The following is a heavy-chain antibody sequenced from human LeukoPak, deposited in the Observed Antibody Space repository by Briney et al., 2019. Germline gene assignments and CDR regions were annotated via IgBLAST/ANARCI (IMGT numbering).Heavy chain of an antibody. CDR1: GYTSTGYY. J-gene: IGHJ4*02. CDR3: ARGDGYNVYFDY. D-gene: IGHD5-24*01. CDR2: INPNSGGT. Sequence: GASVKVSCKASGYTSTGYYMHWVRQAPGQGLEWMGWINPNSGGTNYAQKFQGGVTMTRDTSISTAYMELSSLRSDDTAVYYCARGDGYNVYFDYWGQGTLVTVSS. V-gene: IGHV1-2*02.